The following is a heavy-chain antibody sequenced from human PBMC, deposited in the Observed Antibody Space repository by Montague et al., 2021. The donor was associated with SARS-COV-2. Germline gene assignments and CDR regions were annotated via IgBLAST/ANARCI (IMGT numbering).Heavy chain of an antibody. J-gene: IGHJ4*02. CDR1: GGSFSGYY. V-gene: IGHV4-34*01. Sequence: SETLSLTCAVYGGSFSGYYWSWIRQPQEKGMEWIGEINQSGRTNNNPSLTSRVIISVDTSTTQHSLKLSSVTAADTAVYYCARGGSSVWGVTVSAEFDYWGQGILVIVSS. D-gene: IGHD3-10*01. CDR3: ARGGSSVWGVTVSAEFDY. CDR2: INQSGRT.